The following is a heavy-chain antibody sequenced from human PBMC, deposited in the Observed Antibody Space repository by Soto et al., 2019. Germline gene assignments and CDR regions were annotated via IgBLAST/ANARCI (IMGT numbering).Heavy chain of an antibody. Sequence: ASVKVSCKACGYTFTSYGISRVRQAPGQGLEWMGWISAYNGNTNYAQKLQGRVTMTTDTSTSTAYMELRSLRSDDTAVYYCARAAGTGIWYYGMDVWGQGTTVTVSS. CDR2: ISAYNGNT. CDR1: GYTFTSYG. J-gene: IGHJ6*02. V-gene: IGHV1-18*04. CDR3: ARAAGTGIWYYGMDV. D-gene: IGHD6-13*01.